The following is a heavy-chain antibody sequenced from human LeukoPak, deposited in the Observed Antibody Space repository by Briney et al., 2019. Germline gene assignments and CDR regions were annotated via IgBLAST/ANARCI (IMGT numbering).Heavy chain of an antibody. D-gene: IGHD6-6*01. CDR2: INPNSGGT. CDR3: ARGPPLYSSSPDFDY. V-gene: IGHV1-2*02. CDR1: GYTFTGYY. J-gene: IGHJ4*02. Sequence: ASVKVSCKASGYTFTGYYMHWVRQAPGQGLEWMGWINPNSGGTNYAQKFQGRVTMTRDTSISTAYMELSRLRSDDTAVYYCARGPPLYSSSPDFDYWGQGTLVTVSS.